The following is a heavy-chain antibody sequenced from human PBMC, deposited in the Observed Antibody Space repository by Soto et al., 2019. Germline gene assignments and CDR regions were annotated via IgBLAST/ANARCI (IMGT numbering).Heavy chain of an antibody. CDR3: AREFAPGSPNYDY. CDR2: FTRSGNT. J-gene: IGHJ4*02. D-gene: IGHD3-10*01. CDR1: GFTFSNYA. Sequence: GGSLRLSCAASGFTFSNYAMSWVRQAPGKGLEWVSTFTRSGNTFYADSVRGRFTISRDNSKNTLSLQMDSLRAEDTAVYYCAREFAPGSPNYDYWGLGTLVTVSS. V-gene: IGHV3-23*01.